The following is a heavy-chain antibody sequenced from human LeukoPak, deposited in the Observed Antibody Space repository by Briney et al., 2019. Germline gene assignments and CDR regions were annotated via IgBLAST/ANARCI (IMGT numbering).Heavy chain of an antibody. Sequence: SQTLSLTCSVSGGSISSGRYYWTWIRQPAGKGLEWIGRLYTNDNTNYDPSLESRVSISVDTSKSQFYLQLTSVIAADTAVYFCARGVVTDDYYMDVWGKGITVIVSS. CDR2: LYTNDNT. CDR3: ARGVVTDDYYMDV. D-gene: IGHD2-21*02. CDR1: GGSISSGRYY. V-gene: IGHV4-61*02. J-gene: IGHJ6*03.